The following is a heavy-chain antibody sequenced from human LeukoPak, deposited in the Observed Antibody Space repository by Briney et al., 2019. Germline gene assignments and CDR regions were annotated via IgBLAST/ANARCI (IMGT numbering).Heavy chain of an antibody. CDR1: GGTFTYYS. D-gene: IGHD4-17*01. V-gene: IGHV1-69*05. J-gene: IGHJ1*01. CDR2: IIPMFGTT. CDR3: AKDHGDYAYFQH. Sequence: ASVKVSCKASGGTFTYYSITWVRQAPGQGLEWMGGIIPMFGTTNYAQKFQGRVTITTDDSTRTPYMQLISLTSEDTAVYYCAKDHGDYAYFQHWGQGTLVTVSS.